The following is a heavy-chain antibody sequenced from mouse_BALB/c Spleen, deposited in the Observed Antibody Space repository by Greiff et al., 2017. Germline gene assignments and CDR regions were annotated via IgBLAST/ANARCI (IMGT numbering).Heavy chain of an antibody. CDR1: GFSLTSYD. D-gene: IGHD1-1*01. CDR3: VRGALRYYAMDD. V-gene: IGHV2-9-2*01. CDR2: IWTGGGT. Sequence: QVQLQQSGPGLVAPSQSLSITCTVSGFSLTSYDISWIRQPPGKGLEWLGVIWTGGGTNYNSAFMSRLSISKDNSKSQVFLKMNSLQTDDTAIYYCVRGALRYYAMDDWGQGTSVTVSS. J-gene: IGHJ4*01.